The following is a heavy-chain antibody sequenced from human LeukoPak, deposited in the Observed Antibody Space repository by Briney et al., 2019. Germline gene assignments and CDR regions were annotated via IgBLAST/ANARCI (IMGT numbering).Heavy chain of an antibody. V-gene: IGHV3-21*01. J-gene: IGHJ4*02. D-gene: IGHD3-22*01. CDR2: ISSSNSYI. CDR3: ARVEQYYDSSGYSGWAY. Sequence: PGGSLRLSSAAPGLTFSTYSMTSGRQAPGKGLEWVSSISSSNSYIFYADSVKGRFTISRDNAKSSLYLQMNSLRAEDTAVYYSARVEQYYDSSGYSGWAYWGQGTLVTVSS. CDR1: GLTFSTYS.